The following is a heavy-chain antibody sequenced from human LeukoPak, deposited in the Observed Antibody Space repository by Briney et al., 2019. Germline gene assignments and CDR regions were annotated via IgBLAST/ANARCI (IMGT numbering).Heavy chain of an antibody. V-gene: IGHV3-21*01. J-gene: IGHJ4*02. Sequence: PGGSLRLSCAASGFTFSSYSMNWVRQAPGKGLEWVSSISSSSSYIYYADSVKGRFTISRDNAKNSLYLQMNSQRAEDTAVYYCASLDGSGSPCIDYWGQGTLVTVSS. D-gene: IGHD3-10*01. CDR2: ISSSSSYI. CDR3: ASLDGSGSPCIDY. CDR1: GFTFSSYS.